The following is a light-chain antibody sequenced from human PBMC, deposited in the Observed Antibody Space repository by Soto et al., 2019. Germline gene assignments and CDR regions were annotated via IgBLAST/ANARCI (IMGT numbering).Light chain of an antibody. CDR3: SSYTSSSTPYV. CDR1: SSDFGGYNY. V-gene: IGLV2-14*01. CDR2: DVS. J-gene: IGLJ1*01. Sequence: SALTQAASVSGAPGQSIPISCTGTSSDFGGYNYVSWYQQHPGKAPKLMIYDVSNRPSGVSNRFSGSKSGNTASLTISGLQAEDEADYYCSSYTSSSTPYVFGTGTKVTVL.